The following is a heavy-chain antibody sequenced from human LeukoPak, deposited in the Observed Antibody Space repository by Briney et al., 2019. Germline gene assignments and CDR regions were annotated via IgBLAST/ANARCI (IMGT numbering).Heavy chain of an antibody. J-gene: IGHJ6*02. V-gene: IGHV3-33*01. Sequence: GGSLRLPCAASGFTFSSYGMHWGRQAPGKGLGRVAVVCYDGSNKYYADSVKGRFTISRDNSKNTLYLQMNSLRADDTAVYYCARGMGMDVWGQGTTVTVSS. CDR2: VCYDGSNK. D-gene: IGHD2-8*01. CDR1: GFTFSSYG. CDR3: ARGMGMDV.